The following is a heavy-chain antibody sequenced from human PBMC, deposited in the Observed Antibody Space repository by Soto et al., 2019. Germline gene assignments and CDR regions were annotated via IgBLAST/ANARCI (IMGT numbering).Heavy chain of an antibody. V-gene: IGHV1-18*01. J-gene: IGHJ5*02. Sequence: GASVKVSCKAPGYTFTSNGISWVRQSPGQGLEWMEWINADNGNTNYAQKFQGRVTITADKSTSTAYMELSSLRSEDTAVYYCARGLVFGVVIDWFDPWGQGTLVTVSS. D-gene: IGHD3-3*01. CDR1: GYTFTSNG. CDR2: INADNGNT. CDR3: ARGLVFGVVIDWFDP.